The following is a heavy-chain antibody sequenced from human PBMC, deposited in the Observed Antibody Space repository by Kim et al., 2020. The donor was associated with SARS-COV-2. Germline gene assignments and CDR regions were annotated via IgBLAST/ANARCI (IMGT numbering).Heavy chain of an antibody. CDR2: IKQDGSEK. CDR3: ARDTYYDSSGYWNRKTNYYFDY. J-gene: IGHJ4*02. CDR1: GFTFSSYW. D-gene: IGHD3-22*01. Sequence: GGSLRLSCAASGFTFSSYWMSWVRQAPGKGLEWVANIKQDGSEKYYVDSVKGRFTISRDNAKNSLYLQMNSLRAEDTAVYYCARDTYYDSSGYWNRKTNYYFDYWGQGTLVTVSS. V-gene: IGHV3-7*03.